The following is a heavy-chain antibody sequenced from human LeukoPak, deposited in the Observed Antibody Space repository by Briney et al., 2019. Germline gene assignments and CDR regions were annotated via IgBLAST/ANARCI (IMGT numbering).Heavy chain of an antibody. CDR3: ARVGRGYSYGYLGLDY. CDR2: IYSGGST. CDR1: GFTVSSNY. Sequence: GGYLRLSCAASGFTVSSNYMSWVRQAPGKGLEWVSVIYSGGSTYYADSVKGRFTISRDNSKNTLYLQMGSLRAEDMAVYYCARVGRGYSYGYLGLDYWGQGTLVTVSS. J-gene: IGHJ4*02. V-gene: IGHV3-66*02. D-gene: IGHD5-18*01.